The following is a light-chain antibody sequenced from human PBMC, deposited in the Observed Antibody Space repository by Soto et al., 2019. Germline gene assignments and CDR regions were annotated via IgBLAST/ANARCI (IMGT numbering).Light chain of an antibody. J-gene: IGLJ3*02. CDR2: RTS. V-gene: IGLV7-43*01. CDR1: TGAVTSDYY. Sequence: QSVVTQEPSLTVSPGGTVTLTCALTTGAVTSDYYPNWFQRKPGQALRTLIYRTSNKHSWTPARFSGSLLGGKAALTLSGVQPEDEADYYCVLLYGGAWVFGGGTQLTVL. CDR3: VLLYGGAWV.